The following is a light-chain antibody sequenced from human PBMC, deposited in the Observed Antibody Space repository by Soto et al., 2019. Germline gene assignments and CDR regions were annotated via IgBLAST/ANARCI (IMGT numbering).Light chain of an antibody. Sequence: QSALTQPASVSGSPGQSITISCTGTSSDVGGYNYVSWYQQHPGKAPKLMICDVSNRPSGVSNRFSGFKSGNTASLTISGLQAEDEADYYCSSYTSGSTVVFGGGTKLTVL. V-gene: IGLV2-14*01. CDR2: DVS. CDR3: SSYTSGSTVV. J-gene: IGLJ2*01. CDR1: SSDVGGYNY.